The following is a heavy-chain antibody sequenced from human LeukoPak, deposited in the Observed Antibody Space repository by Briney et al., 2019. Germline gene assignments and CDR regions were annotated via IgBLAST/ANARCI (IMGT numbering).Heavy chain of an antibody. CDR3: TSLYYDSSGYYAKVFDY. J-gene: IGHJ4*02. V-gene: IGHV3-73*01. CDR2: IRSKANSYAT. Sequence: GGSPRLSCAASGFTFSGSAMHWVRQASGKGLEWVGRIRSKANSYATAYAASVKGRFTISRDDSKNTAYLQMNSLKTEDTAVYYCTSLYYDSSGYYAKVFDYWGQGTLVTVSS. D-gene: IGHD3-22*01. CDR1: GFTFSGSA.